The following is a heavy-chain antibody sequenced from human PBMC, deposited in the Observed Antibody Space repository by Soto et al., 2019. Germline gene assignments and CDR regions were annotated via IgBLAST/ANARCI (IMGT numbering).Heavy chain of an antibody. D-gene: IGHD2-2*01. Sequence: QVQLVESGGGVVQPGMSLRLSCAASGFTFSDYGIHWVRQAPAKGLEWVAFISYDGTNKYYAKSVNGRFTISRDNSRNTLYLQMNSLRAEDTAVYYCAKDTARLIVVEQITLFDYWGQGTLVTVSS. CDR3: AKDTARLIVVEQITLFDY. CDR1: GFTFSDYG. J-gene: IGHJ4*02. CDR2: ISYDGTNK. V-gene: IGHV3-30*18.